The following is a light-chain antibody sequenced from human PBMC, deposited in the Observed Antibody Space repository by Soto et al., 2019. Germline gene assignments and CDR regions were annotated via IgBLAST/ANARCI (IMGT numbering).Light chain of an antibody. CDR2: DAS. CDR1: QSVSSC. Sequence: EILLTQSPATLSSSLGERATLSCRASQSVSSCLAWYQQKPGQAPRLLIYDASNRATGIPARFSGSGSGTDFTLTISSLEPEDFAVYYCQQRSNWPPLTFGGGTKVDIK. V-gene: IGKV3-11*01. CDR3: QQRSNWPPLT. J-gene: IGKJ4*01.